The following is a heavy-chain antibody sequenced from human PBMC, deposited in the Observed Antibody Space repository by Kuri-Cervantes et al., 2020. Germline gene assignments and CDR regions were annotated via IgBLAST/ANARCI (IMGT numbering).Heavy chain of an antibody. J-gene: IGHJ4*02. CDR2: IWPDGSNK. CDR3: ARDGRSGSYPRGFFDC. D-gene: IGHD1-26*01. V-gene: IGHV3-33*01. Sequence: GESLKISCAASGFTFSSYGMHWVRQAPGKGLEWVAVIWPDGSNKYYSDSVKGRFTISRDNSKNTLYLQMNSLRAEDTAVYYCARDGRSGSYPRGFFDCWGQGTLVTVSS. CDR1: GFTFSSYG.